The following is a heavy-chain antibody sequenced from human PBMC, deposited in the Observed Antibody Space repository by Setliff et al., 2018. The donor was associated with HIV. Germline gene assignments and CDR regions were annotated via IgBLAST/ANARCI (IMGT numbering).Heavy chain of an antibody. V-gene: IGHV3-74*01. J-gene: IGHJ3*02. CDR3: ARDRGYPDSFNI. D-gene: IGHD3-10*01. Sequence: GESLRLSCAASGFTFSSYVMNWVRQAPGEGLEWVSYINSDGSIITYGESVKGRFTISRDNAKNTLYLQMNSLRAEDTAVYYCARDRGYPDSFNIWGQGTVVTVSS. CDR1: GFTFSSYV. CDR2: INSDGSII.